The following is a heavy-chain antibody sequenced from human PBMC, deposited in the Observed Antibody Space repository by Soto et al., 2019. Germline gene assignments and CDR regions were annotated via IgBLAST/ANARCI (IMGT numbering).Heavy chain of an antibody. Sequence: HPGGSLRLSCAASGFTFSSYAMNCVRQAPGKGLQWASGISGPGGTTYYADSVKGRSTISRDNSKSSLYLQMNSLRAEHTAVYYCASTRGYWGQGTLVTVSS. CDR1: GFTFSSYA. V-gene: IGHV3-23*01. D-gene: IGHD3-3*01. CDR3: ASTRGY. J-gene: IGHJ4*02. CDR2: ISGPGGTT.